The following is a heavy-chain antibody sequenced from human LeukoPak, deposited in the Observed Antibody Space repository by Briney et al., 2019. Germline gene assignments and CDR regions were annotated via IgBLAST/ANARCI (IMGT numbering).Heavy chain of an antibody. J-gene: IGHJ4*02. V-gene: IGHV3-11*05. D-gene: IGHD3-22*01. CDR3: ARDEYYYDSSGLFDY. Sequence: GGSLRLSCAASGFTFSDYYMSWIRQAPGKGLEWVSYISSSSSYTNYADSVKGRFTISRDNAKNLLYLQMNSLRAEDTAVYYCARDEYYYDSSGLFDYWGQGTLVTVSS. CDR1: GFTFSDYY. CDR2: ISSSSSYT.